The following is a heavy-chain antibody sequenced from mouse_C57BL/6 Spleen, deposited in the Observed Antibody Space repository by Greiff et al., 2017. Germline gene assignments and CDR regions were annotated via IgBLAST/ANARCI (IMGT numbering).Heavy chain of an antibody. CDR1: GFTFSDYG. J-gene: IGHJ3*01. V-gene: IGHV5-17*01. CDR3: ARNGYYPGAY. D-gene: IGHD2-3*01. CDR2: ISSGSSPI. Sequence: EVKVVESGGGLVKPGGSLKLSCAASGFTFSDYGMYWVRQAPEKGLGWVAYISSGSSPIYYADTVKGRFTISRDNAKNTLFLQMTSLRSEDTSMYYGARNGYYPGAYWGQGTLVTVSA.